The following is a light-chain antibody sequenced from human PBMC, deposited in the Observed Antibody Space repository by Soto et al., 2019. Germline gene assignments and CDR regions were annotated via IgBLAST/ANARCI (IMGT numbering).Light chain of an antibody. CDR2: AAS. V-gene: IGKV3-11*01. CDR3: QQRINWPLT. Sequence: EIGMPQSRDTLSGSAGPTPARSGRASQSVSDRVVWYQQKSGQAPSLLIYAASTRAAGVPARFSGSGSGTDFTLTISSLEPEDFAVYYCQQRINWPLTFGGGTKVDIK. CDR1: QSVSDR. J-gene: IGKJ4*01.